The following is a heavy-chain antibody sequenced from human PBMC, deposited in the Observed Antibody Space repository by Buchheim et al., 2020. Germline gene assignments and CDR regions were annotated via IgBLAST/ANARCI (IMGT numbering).Heavy chain of an antibody. J-gene: IGHJ6*02. CDR3: SRAVTAKYYGMDV. CDR1: GGSISGNRYY. Sequence: QLQLQESGPGLVKPSETLSLTCTVSGGSISGNRYYWGWIRQPPGKGLEWIGNIYYSGITYYNPSLKSRVTISIDTSKNQFSLKLRSVTAADMAVYYCSRAVTAKYYGMDVWGQGTT. V-gene: IGHV4-39*07. D-gene: IGHD4-11*01. CDR2: IYYSGIT.